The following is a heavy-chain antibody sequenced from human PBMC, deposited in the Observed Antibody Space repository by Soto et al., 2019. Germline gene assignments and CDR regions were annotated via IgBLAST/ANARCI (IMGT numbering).Heavy chain of an antibody. D-gene: IGHD4-17*01. J-gene: IGHJ6*02. CDR2: IYPHDSDT. CDR1: GYNFHTYW. CDR3: ARPTDYHYGMEV. V-gene: IGHV5-51*01. Sequence: GESLKISCEGSGYNFHTYWIAWVRQMPGKGLEWMGFIYPHDSDTIYSPSFRGRVTISADRSINTAYLQWTCLKASDTAMYYCARPTDYHYGMEVWGQGTTVTVS.